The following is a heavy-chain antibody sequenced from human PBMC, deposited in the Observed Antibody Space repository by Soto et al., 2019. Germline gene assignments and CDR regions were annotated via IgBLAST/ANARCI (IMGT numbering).Heavy chain of an antibody. J-gene: IGHJ4*02. Sequence: GGSLRLSCAASGFTFSSSWMSWVRQAPGKGLEWVANIKEDGGQKFYVDSVKGRFTISRDNARNSLYLHMNTLRADDTAVYYCARDLAPGISTPHWGQGTPVTVSS. V-gene: IGHV3-7*03. D-gene: IGHD3-3*01. CDR2: IKEDGGQK. CDR1: GFTFSSSW. CDR3: ARDLAPGISTPH.